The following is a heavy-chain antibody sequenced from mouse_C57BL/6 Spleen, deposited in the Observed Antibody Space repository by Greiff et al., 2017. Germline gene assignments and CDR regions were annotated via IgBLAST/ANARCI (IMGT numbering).Heavy chain of an antibody. CDR3: ARKGGYFDV. CDR2: IHPNSGST. CDR1: GYTFTSYW. J-gene: IGHJ1*03. Sequence: QVQLQQPGAELVKPGASVKLSCKASGYTFTSYWMNWVKQRPGQGLEWIGMIHPNSGSTNYNEKFKSKATLTVDKSSSTAYMQLRSLTSEDSAVYYCARKGGYFDVWGTGTTVTVSS. V-gene: IGHV1-64*01.